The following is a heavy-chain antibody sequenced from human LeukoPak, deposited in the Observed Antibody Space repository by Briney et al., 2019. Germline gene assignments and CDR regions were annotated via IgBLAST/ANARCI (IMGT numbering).Heavy chain of an antibody. CDR3: ARGLGRGAFDI. J-gene: IGHJ3*02. D-gene: IGHD3/OR15-3a*01. Sequence: PSETLSRTCAVYGGSFSGYYWSWIRQRPGKGLEWIGEINHSGSTNYNPSLKSRVTISVDTSKNQFSLKLSSVTAADTAVYYCARGLGRGAFDIWGQGTMVTVSS. CDR1: GGSFSGYY. V-gene: IGHV4-34*01. CDR2: INHSGST.